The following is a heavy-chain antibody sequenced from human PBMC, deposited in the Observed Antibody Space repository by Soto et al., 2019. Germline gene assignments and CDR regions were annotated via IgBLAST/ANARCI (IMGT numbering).Heavy chain of an antibody. V-gene: IGHV4-34*01. CDR1: GGSFSGYY. J-gene: IGHJ6*03. CDR3: ARAPMVRGEAFYYYYMDA. D-gene: IGHD3-10*01. CDR2: INHSGST. Sequence: PSETLSLTCAVYGGSFSGYYWSWIRQPPGKGLEWIGEINHSGSTNYNPSLKSRVTISVDTSKNQFSLKLSSVTAADTAVYYCARAPMVRGEAFYYYYMDAWGKGTTVTVSS.